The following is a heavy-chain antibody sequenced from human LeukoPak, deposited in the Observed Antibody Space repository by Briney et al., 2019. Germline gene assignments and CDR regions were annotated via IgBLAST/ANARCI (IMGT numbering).Heavy chain of an antibody. D-gene: IGHD3-10*01. CDR1: GGSFSGYY. CDR2: INHSGST. V-gene: IGHV4-34*01. Sequence: SETLSLTCAVYGGSFSGYYWSWIRQPPGKGLEWIGEINHSGSTNYNPSLKSRVTISVDTSKNQFSLKLSSVTAADTAVYYCASDYGSGSYSYPLGYWGQGTLVTVSS. CDR3: ASDYGSGSYSYPLGY. J-gene: IGHJ4*02.